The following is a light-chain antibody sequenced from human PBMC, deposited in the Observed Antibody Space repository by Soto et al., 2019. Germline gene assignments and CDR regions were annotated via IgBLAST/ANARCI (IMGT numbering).Light chain of an antibody. J-gene: IGKJ1*01. Sequence: EIVLTQSPATLSLSPGERATLSCRASQSVSGHLAWYQQKPGQAPRLLIYGASTRATGIPARFSGSGSGTEFTLTISSLQSEDFAVYYCQQYNNWWTFGQGTKVDI. CDR2: GAS. V-gene: IGKV3-15*01. CDR3: QQYNNWWT. CDR1: QSVSGH.